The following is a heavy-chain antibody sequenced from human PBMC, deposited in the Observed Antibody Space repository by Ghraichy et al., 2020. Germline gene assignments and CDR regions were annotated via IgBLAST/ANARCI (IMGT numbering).Heavy chain of an antibody. J-gene: IGHJ4*02. D-gene: IGHD2-15*01. CDR3: ARINGYSRGVRWYFYYFDY. CDR1: GFSLRSSGMS. V-gene: IGHV2-70*11. CDR2: IDWDGDK. Sequence: QTLSLTCTLSGFSLRSSGMSVSWIRQSPGKALEWLARIDWDGDKYYSTSLKTRLTISKDTSKNQVVLTMTNMDPVDTATYFCARINGYSRGVRWYFYYFDYWGQGTLVTVSS.